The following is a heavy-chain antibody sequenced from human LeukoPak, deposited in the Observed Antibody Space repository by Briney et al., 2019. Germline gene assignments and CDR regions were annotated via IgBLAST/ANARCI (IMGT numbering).Heavy chain of an antibody. V-gene: IGHV4-59*01. CDR1: GGSISGYY. D-gene: IGHD3-10*01. CDR3: ARDRELGH. Sequence: SETLSLTCTVSGGSISGYYWSWIRQPPGKGLEWIGYIYNSGSTNYNPSLKSRLTISVDTSKNQFSLKLRSVTAADTAVYYCARDRELGHWGQGTLVTVSS. J-gene: IGHJ4*02. CDR2: IYNSGST.